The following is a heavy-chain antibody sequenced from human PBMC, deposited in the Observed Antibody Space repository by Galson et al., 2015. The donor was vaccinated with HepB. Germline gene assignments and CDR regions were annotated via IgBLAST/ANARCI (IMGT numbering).Heavy chain of an antibody. CDR2: IDWDDDK. V-gene: IGHV2-70*01. CDR3: ARILYSSRIFDY. CDR1: VFSLTTSGMC. Sequence: PALVKPTQTLTLTCTFSVFSLTTSGMCVSWIRQPPGKALEWLAVIDWDDDKSYSTSLKTRLTISKDTSKNQVVLTMTNMDPVDTATYYCARILYSSRIFDYWGQGTVVTVSS. D-gene: IGHD6-13*01. J-gene: IGHJ4*02.